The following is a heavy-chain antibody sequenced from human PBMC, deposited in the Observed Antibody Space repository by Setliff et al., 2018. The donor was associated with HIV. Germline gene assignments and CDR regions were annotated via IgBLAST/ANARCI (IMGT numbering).Heavy chain of an antibody. Sequence: ASVKVSCKASGYSFTGCYIHWVRQAPGQGLEWMGRINPDSGATKYAQKFLGRITMTRDTSITTAYLGLSRLRADDTAVYFCARDPPAAMQLERPFDYWGQGTLVTVSS. CDR3: ARDPPAAMQLERPFDY. CDR2: INPDSGAT. J-gene: IGHJ4*02. D-gene: IGHD1-1*01. V-gene: IGHV1-2*06. CDR1: GYSFTGCY.